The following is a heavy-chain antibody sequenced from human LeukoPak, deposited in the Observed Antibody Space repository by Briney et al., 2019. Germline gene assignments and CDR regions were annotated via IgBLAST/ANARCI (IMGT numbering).Heavy chain of an antibody. CDR2: IIPILGIA. CDR3: ARSKSVAGSFDY. Sequence: GASVKVSCKASGGTFSSYTISWVRQAPGQGLEWMGRIIPILGIANYAQKFQGRVTITADKSTSTAYMELSSLRSEDTAVYYSARSKSVAGSFDYWGQGTLVTVSS. D-gene: IGHD6-19*01. CDR1: GGTFSSYT. J-gene: IGHJ4*02. V-gene: IGHV1-69*02.